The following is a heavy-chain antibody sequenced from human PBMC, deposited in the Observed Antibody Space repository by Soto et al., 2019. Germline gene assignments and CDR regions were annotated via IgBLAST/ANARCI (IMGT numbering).Heavy chain of an antibody. CDR1: GYTLTELS. CDR3: ATHHDFWSGYSFDY. J-gene: IGHJ4*02. D-gene: IGHD3-3*01. CDR2: FDPEDGET. Sequence: ASVKVSCKVSGYTLTELSMHWVRQAPGKGLEWMGGFDPEDGETIYAQKFQGRVTMTEDTSTDTAYMELSSLRSEDTAVYYCATHHDFWSGYSFDYWGQGTLVTVSS. V-gene: IGHV1-24*01.